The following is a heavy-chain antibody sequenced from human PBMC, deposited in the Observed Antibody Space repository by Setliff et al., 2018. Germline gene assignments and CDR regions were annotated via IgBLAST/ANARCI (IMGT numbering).Heavy chain of an antibody. CDR3: AKGGTYRYFDY. CDR1: GGSFSGYY. J-gene: IGHJ4*02. CDR2: INHSGST. Sequence: SETLSLTCAVYGGSFSGYYWSWIRQPPGKGLEWIGEINHSGSTNYNPSLKSRVTMSVDTSKNQFSLKLNSVTAADTATYYCAKGGTYRYFDYWGQGTPVTVSS. V-gene: IGHV4-34*01. D-gene: IGHD2-15*01.